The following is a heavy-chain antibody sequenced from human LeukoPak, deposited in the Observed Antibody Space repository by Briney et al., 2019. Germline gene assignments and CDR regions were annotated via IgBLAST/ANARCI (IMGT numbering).Heavy chain of an antibody. V-gene: IGHV3-11*05. D-gene: IGHD6-13*01. CDR1: GFTFSDYY. J-gene: IGHJ4*02. CDR2: ISSSSSYT. Sequence: GSLRLSCAASGFTFSDYYMNWIRQAPGKGLEWVSYISSSSSYTNYADSVKGRFTISRDNAKNSLYLRMNSLRAEDTAVYYCARDAVSLAAAGTSDYWGQGSLVTVSS. CDR3: ARDAVSLAAAGTSDY.